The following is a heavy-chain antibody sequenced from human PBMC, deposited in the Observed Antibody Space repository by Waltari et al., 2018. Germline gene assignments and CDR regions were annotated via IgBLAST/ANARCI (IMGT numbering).Heavy chain of an antibody. Sequence: QITLKESGPTLVKPTQTLTLTCTFSGFSPRTSGVGVGWFRQPPGKALEWLALIYWDDVKRYSPSTKTRLTINKETSKNQVVVTMTNMDPVDTATDYCAHYNWNPHNWFDPWGQGTLVTVSS. V-gene: IGHV2-5*02. D-gene: IGHD1-20*01. CDR3: AHYNWNPHNWFDP. CDR1: GFSPRTSGVG. J-gene: IGHJ5*02. CDR2: IYWDDVK.